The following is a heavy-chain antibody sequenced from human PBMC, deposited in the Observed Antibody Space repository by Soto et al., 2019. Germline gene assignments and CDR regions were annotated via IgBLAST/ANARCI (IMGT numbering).Heavy chain of an antibody. CDR2: IYWDDDK. V-gene: IGHV2-5*02. J-gene: IGHJ3*02. Sequence: SGPTLVNPTQTLTLTCTFPGFSLSTSGVGVGWIRQPPGKALEWLALIYWDDDKRYSPSLKSRLTITKDTSKNQVVLTMTNMDPVDTATYYCAHRRQQLITSPKASDAFDIWGQGTMVTVSS. D-gene: IGHD6-13*01. CDR3: AHRRQQLITSPKASDAFDI. CDR1: GFSLSTSGVG.